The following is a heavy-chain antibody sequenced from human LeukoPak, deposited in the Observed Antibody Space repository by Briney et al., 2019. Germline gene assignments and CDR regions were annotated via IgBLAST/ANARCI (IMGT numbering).Heavy chain of an antibody. V-gene: IGHV3-48*01. CDR1: GFTFSSYS. CDR3: AKERGTAMVRSYYMDV. CDR2: ISSSSRSI. D-gene: IGHD5-18*01. Sequence: GGSLRLSCAASGFTFSSYSMNWVRQAPGKGLEWVSYISSSSRSIYYADSVKGRFTISRDNAKNTLYLQMNSLRAEDTAVYYCAKERGTAMVRSYYMDVWGKGTTVTVSS. J-gene: IGHJ6*03.